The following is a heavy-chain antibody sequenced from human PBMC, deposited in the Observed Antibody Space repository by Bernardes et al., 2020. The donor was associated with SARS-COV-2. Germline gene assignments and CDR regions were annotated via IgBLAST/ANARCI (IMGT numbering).Heavy chain of an antibody. CDR1: GGSFSGYY. J-gene: IGHJ5*02. CDR2: INHSGST. V-gene: IGHV4-34*01. D-gene: IGHD6-19*01. Sequence: SETLSLTCAVYGGSFSGYYWSWIRQPPGKGLEWIGEINHSGSTNYNPSLKSRVTISVDTSKNQFSLKLSSVTAADTAVYYCASIQVGWLVQHNWFDPWGQGTLVTVSS. CDR3: ASIQVGWLVQHNWFDP.